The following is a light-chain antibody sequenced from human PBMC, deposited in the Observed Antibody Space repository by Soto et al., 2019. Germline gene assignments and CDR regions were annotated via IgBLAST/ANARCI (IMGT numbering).Light chain of an antibody. CDR3: SSYTSAINVL. CDR2: EVS. Sequence: QSALTQPASVSGSPGQSITISCTGTDSDIGGYNHVSWYQQHPGQAPKLLICEVSNRPSGVSHRFSGSRSGNTASLTISGLQTEDEADYYCSSYTSAINVLFGGGTKLTVL. J-gene: IGLJ2*01. CDR1: DSDIGGYNH. V-gene: IGLV2-14*01.